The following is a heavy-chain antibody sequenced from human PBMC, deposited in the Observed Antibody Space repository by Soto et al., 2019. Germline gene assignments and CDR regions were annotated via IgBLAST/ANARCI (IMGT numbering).Heavy chain of an antibody. J-gene: IGHJ4*02. Sequence: SGPTLVNPTETLTLTCTVSGFSLSNARMGVSWIRQPPGKALEWLAHIFSNDEKSYSTSLKSRLTISKDTSKSQVVLTMTNMDPVDTATYYCARIVREWELVNFDYWGQGTLVTVSS. V-gene: IGHV2-26*01. CDR1: GFSLSNARMG. CDR3: ARIVREWELVNFDY. CDR2: IFSNDEK. D-gene: IGHD1-26*01.